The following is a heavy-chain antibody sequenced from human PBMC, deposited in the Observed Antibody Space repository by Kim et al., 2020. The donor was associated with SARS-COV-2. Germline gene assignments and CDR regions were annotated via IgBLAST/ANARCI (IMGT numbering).Heavy chain of an antibody. CDR3: ARSTGTTGLFDY. D-gene: IGHD1-7*01. V-gene: IGHV6-1*01. Sequence: SQTLSLTCAISGDCVSSNSAAWNWIRQSPSRGLEWLGRTYYRSKWYNYYAVSVKSRITINPDTSKNQFSLQLNSATPEDTAVYYCARSTGTTGLFDYWGQGTLVTVSS. CDR1: GDCVSSNSAA. CDR2: TYYRSKWYN. J-gene: IGHJ4*02.